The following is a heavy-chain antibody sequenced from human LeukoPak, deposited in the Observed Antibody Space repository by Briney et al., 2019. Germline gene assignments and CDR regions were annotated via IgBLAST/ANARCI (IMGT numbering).Heavy chain of an antibody. CDR1: GFTFSAYW. CDR3: ARDGGPFDS. V-gene: IGHV3-7*03. D-gene: IGHD3-16*01. Sequence: AGCMTLSCAASGFTFSAYWMSWVRQAPGKGKEWVANIKQDESEKYCVDSVKGRFTISRDNAKKSLYLQMNSLRAEDTAVYYCARDGGPFDSWGQGTLVTVSS. J-gene: IGHJ4*02. CDR2: IKQDESEK.